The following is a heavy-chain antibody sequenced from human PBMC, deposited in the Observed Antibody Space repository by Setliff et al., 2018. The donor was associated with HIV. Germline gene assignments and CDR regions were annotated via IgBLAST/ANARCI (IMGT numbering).Heavy chain of an antibody. CDR1: GFSFSNYW. D-gene: IGHD3-9*01. CDR2: INTDGSST. J-gene: IGHJ6*04. Sequence: GESLTISCATSGFSFSNYWMHWVRQAPGKGLVWVSRINTDGSSTLYADSVKGRFTISRDNTKNTLYLQMNSLRAEDTAVYYCVREGWSLLRYFDWLLSYMDVWGKGTTVTVSS. V-gene: IGHV3-74*01. CDR3: VREGWSLLRYFDWLLSYMDV.